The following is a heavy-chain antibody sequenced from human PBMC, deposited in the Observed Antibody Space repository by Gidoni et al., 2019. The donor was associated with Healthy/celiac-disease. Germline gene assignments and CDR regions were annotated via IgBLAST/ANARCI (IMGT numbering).Heavy chain of an antibody. Sequence: EVQLVESGGGLVKPGGSLRLSCAASGFTFRSYSMNWVRQAPGKGLEWVSSISSRSSYIYYADSVKGRFTISRDNAKNSLYLQMNSLRAEDTAVYYCAREGPHYYGSGSYRLDWGQGTLVTVSS. CDR2: ISSRSSYI. CDR3: AREGPHYYGSGSYRLD. J-gene: IGHJ4*02. CDR1: GFTFRSYS. V-gene: IGHV3-21*01. D-gene: IGHD3-10*01.